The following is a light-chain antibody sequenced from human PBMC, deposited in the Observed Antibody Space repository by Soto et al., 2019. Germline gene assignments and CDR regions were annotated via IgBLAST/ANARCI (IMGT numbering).Light chain of an antibody. CDR1: QSVDRN. J-gene: IGKJ4*01. CDR2: GAS. Sequence: EIVMTQSPGTLSVSTEEGATLSCRASQSVDRNLAWYQQKPGQAPRLLIYGASTRPTGIPDRFSGSGSGTEFSLTISSLQSEDFAVYYCQQYDSWPLTFGGGTKXEIK. CDR3: QQYDSWPLT. V-gene: IGKV3D-15*01.